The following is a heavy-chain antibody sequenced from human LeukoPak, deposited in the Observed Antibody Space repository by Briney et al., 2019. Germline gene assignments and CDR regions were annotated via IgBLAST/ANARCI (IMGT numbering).Heavy chain of an antibody. D-gene: IGHD2-2*01. V-gene: IGHV3-33*01. CDR3: ARDWIYCSSTSCYASYYYYYYGMDV. CDR1: GFTFSSYG. CDR2: IWYDGSNK. Sequence: QPGRSLRLSCAASGFTFSSYGMHWVRQAPGKGLEWVAVIWYDGSNKYYADSVKGRFTISRDNSKNTLYLQMNSLRAEDTAVYYCARDWIYCSSTSCYASYYYYYYGMDVWGQGTTVTVSS. J-gene: IGHJ6*02.